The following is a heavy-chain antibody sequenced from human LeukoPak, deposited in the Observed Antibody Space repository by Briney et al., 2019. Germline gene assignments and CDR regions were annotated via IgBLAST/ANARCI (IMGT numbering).Heavy chain of an antibody. CDR1: GYSFTSYW. J-gene: IGHJ4*02. CDR2: IYPGDSDT. V-gene: IGHV5-51*03. CDR3: GRAMKGDY. D-gene: IGHD2-2*01. Sequence: GESLKISCEGSGYSFTSYWIGWVRQMPGKGLEWMGIIYPGDSDTRYSASFQGRVTISADKSISTAYLQMGRLKASDTAMYYCGRAMKGDYWGQGTLVTVSS.